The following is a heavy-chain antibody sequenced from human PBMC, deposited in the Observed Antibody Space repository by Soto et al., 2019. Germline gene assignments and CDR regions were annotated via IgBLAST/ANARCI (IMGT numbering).Heavy chain of an antibody. CDR2: IDPSDSYT. CDR3: ARHSRYYYDSSGYYFDD. J-gene: IGHJ4*02. D-gene: IGHD3-22*01. Sequence: GESLKISCKGSGYSFTSYWISWVRQMPGKGLEWMGRIDPSDSYTNYSPSFQGHVTISADKSISTAYLQWSSLKASDTAMYYCARHSRYYYDSSGYYFDDWGQGSLVTVSS. V-gene: IGHV5-10-1*01. CDR1: GYSFTSYW.